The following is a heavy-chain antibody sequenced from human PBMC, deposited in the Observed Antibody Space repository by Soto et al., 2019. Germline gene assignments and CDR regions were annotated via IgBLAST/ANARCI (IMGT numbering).Heavy chain of an antibody. CDR3: ARRGPRDNYDSENAFDI. J-gene: IGHJ3*02. V-gene: IGHV1-69*13. CDR2: IIPIFGTA. Sequence: SVKVSCKASGGTYSSYAISWVRQAPGQGLEWMGGIIPIFGTANYAQKFQGRVTITADESTSTAYMELSSLRSEDTAVYYCARRGPRDNYDSENAFDIWGQGTMVTVSS. CDR1: GGTYSSYA. D-gene: IGHD3-16*01.